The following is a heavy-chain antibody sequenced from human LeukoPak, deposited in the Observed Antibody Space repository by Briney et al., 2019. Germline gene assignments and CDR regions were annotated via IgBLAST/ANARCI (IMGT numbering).Heavy chain of an antibody. CDR2: GSYSGST. Sequence: PSQTLSLTCIVSGGSISSHSWGWIRQPPGKGLEWIGSGSYSGSTYYNPSLKSRVTISLDTSKNQFSLKLSSVTASDTAVYYCARQLATSGEWAYDYWGQGTLVTVSS. CDR1: GGSISSHS. J-gene: IGHJ4*02. CDR3: ARQLATSGEWAYDY. D-gene: IGHD3-3*02. V-gene: IGHV4-39*01.